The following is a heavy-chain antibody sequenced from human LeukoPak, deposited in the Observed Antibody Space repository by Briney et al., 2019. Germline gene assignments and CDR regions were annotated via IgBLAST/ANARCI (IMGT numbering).Heavy chain of an antibody. CDR2: INPNSGGT. D-gene: IGHD2-2*01. J-gene: IGHJ6*02. CDR3: ARVVPAANKNYYGMDG. V-gene: IGHV1-2*02. CDR1: GYTLTGYC. Sequence: ASVKVSCKASGYTLTGYCMHWVRQAPGQGLEWMGWINPNSGGTNYAQKFQGRVTMTRDTSISTAYMELSRLRSDDTAVYYCARVVPAANKNYYGMDGWGQGTTATVSS.